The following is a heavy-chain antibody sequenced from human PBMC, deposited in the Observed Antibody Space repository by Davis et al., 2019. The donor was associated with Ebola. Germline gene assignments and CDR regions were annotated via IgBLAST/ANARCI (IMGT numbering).Heavy chain of an antibody. Sequence: ASVKVSCKASGYTFTSYDINWVRQATGQGLEWMGWMNPKSGNTGYAQKFQGRVTMTRNTSISTAYMELSSLRSEDTAVYYCARGGEYGDLYYYGMDVWGQGTTVTVSS. CDR2: MNPKSGNT. V-gene: IGHV1-8*01. CDR1: GYTFTSYD. J-gene: IGHJ6*02. CDR3: ARGGEYGDLYYYGMDV. D-gene: IGHD4-17*01.